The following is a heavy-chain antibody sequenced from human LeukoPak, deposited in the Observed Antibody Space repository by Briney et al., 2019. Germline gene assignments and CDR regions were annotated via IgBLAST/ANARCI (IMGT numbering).Heavy chain of an antibody. CDR3: AREPPPYYDGLTGYYRDHYYGMDV. CDR2: ISANNGVT. Sequence: ASVKVSCKASGNTFSNYGFSWVRQAPGQGLEWMGWISANNGVTDYAQKLQGRVTLTTDTSTSTAYMELRSLRSADTAVYYCAREPPPYYDGLTGYYRDHYYGMDVWGQGTTVTVSS. CDR1: GNTFSNYG. V-gene: IGHV1-18*01. J-gene: IGHJ6*02. D-gene: IGHD3-9*01.